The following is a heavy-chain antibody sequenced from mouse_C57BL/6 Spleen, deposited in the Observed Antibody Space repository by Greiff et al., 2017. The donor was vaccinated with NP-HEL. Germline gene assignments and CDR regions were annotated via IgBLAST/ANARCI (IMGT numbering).Heavy chain of an antibody. CDR1: GFTFSSYG. CDR3: ARQEVTSWFAY. V-gene: IGHV5-6*01. Sequence: VMLVESGGDLVKPGGSLKLSCAASGFTFSSYGMSWVRQTPDKRLEWVATISSGGSYTYYPDSVKGRFTISRDNAKNTLYLQMSSLKSEDTAMYYCARQEVTSWFAYWGQGTLVTVSA. D-gene: IGHD2-5*01. CDR2: ISSGGSYT. J-gene: IGHJ3*01.